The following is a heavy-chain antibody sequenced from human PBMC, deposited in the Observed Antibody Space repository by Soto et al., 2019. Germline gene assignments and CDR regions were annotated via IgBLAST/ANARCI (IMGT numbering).Heavy chain of an antibody. CDR3: ARGLYYYDGSGRPPPPDYWVFDL. J-gene: IGHJ2*01. CDR1: GDSISPFF. V-gene: IGHV4-59*01. CDR2: IYYNGKT. Sequence: QVQLQESGPGLVKPSETLSLTCTVSGDSISPFFWSWIRQPPGKGLEWIGSIYYNGKTNYNPSLMSRVAISVNTSKIHSSLKLSSVTAADTAVYYCARGLYYYDGSGRPPPPDYWVFDLWGRGTLVTVSS. D-gene: IGHD3-22*01.